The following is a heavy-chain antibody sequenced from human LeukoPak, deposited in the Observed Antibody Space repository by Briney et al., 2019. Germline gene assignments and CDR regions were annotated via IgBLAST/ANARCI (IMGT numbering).Heavy chain of an antibody. CDR1: GFTLSSYE. D-gene: IGHD3-9*01. CDR3: AKEYDILTGYYAFDI. V-gene: IGHV3-30*02. CDR2: LRYDGSNK. Sequence: GGSLRLSCTASGFTLSSYEMSWIRQAPGKGLEWVAFLRYDGSNKYYADSVKGRFTISRDNSKNTLYLQMNSLRAEDTAVYYCAKEYDILTGYYAFDIWGQGTMVTVSS. J-gene: IGHJ3*02.